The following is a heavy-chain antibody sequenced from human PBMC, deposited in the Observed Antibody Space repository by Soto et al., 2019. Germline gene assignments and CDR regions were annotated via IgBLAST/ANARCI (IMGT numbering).Heavy chain of an antibody. D-gene: IGHD3-10*01. Sequence: GGSLRLSCAASGFTFSDYYMSWIRQAPGKGLEWVSYISSSGSTIYYADYVKGRFTISRDNAKNSLYLQMNSLRAEDMAWYYCERGGRRAMVRGFKFYYYGMDVWGQGTTVTVSS. CDR2: ISSSGSTI. V-gene: IGHV3-11*01. J-gene: IGHJ6*02. CDR3: ERGGRRAMVRGFKFYYYGMDV. CDR1: GFTFSDYY.